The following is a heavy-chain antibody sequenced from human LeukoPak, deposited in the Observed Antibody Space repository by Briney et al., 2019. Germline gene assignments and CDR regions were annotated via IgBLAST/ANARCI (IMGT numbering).Heavy chain of an antibody. CDR2: TYYRSKWHN. D-gene: IGHD1-26*01. J-gene: IGHJ2*01. CDR1: GDSVSSNSAA. CDR3: ARGKWELLSHYWCFDL. Sequence: SQTLSLTCAISGDSVSSNSAAWNWIRQSPSRGLEWLGRTYYRSKWHNDYAVSVKSRITINSDTSKNQFSLQLNSVTPEDTAVYYCARGKWELLSHYWCFDLWGRGTLVTVSS. V-gene: IGHV6-1*01.